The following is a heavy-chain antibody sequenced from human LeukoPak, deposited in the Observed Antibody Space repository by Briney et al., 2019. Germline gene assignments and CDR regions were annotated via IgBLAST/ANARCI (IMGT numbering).Heavy chain of an antibody. Sequence: GGSLRLSCAASGFTFSRYAMSWVRQAPGKGLEWVSVICGSGGTTYYADSVKGRFTISRDNSKSTLYLQMNSMRAEDTAVYHCATTYTSNWYNYWGQGTLVTVSS. V-gene: IGHV3-23*01. J-gene: IGHJ4*02. CDR1: GFTFSRYA. CDR2: ICGSGGTT. CDR3: ATTYTSNWYNY. D-gene: IGHD6-13*01.